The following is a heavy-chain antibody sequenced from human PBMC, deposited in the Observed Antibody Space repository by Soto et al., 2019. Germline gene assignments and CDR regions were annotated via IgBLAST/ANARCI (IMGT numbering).Heavy chain of an antibody. CDR2: ISSNGGST. V-gene: IGHV3-64*01. CDR1: EFTFISYA. CDR3: ARVHRDPYYYYYMDV. Sequence: GRSLRLSCTASEFTFISYAMHWVRQATRKGLEYVSAISSNGGSTYYANSVKGRFTISRDNSKNTLYLQMGSLRAEDMAVYYCARVHRDPYYYYYMDVWGKGTTVTVSS. J-gene: IGHJ6*03.